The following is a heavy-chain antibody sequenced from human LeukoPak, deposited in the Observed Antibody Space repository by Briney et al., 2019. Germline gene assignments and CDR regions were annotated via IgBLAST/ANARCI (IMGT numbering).Heavy chain of an antibody. D-gene: IGHD6-13*01. Sequence: SETLSLTCSVSGGSISGYYWSWIRQPPGKGLEWIGSIYYSGSTYYNPSLKSRVTISVDTSKNQFSLKLSSVTAADTAVYYCARDLAAAGMPDAFDIWGQGTMVTVSS. CDR1: GGSISGYY. CDR3: ARDLAAAGMPDAFDI. V-gene: IGHV4-59*12. CDR2: IYYSGST. J-gene: IGHJ3*02.